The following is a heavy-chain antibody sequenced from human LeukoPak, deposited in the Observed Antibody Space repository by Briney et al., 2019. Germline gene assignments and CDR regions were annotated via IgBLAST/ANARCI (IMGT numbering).Heavy chain of an antibody. CDR3: VKTAAAATYYFDY. J-gene: IGHJ4*02. CDR1: GFTFSSYA. V-gene: IGHV3-64D*06. Sequence: PGGSLRLSCSASGFTFSSYAMHWVRQAPGKGLEYVSAISSNGGSTYYADSVKGRFTISRDNSKNTLYLRMSSLRAEDTAVYYCVKTAAAATYYFDYWGQGTLVTVSS. D-gene: IGHD6-13*01. CDR2: ISSNGGST.